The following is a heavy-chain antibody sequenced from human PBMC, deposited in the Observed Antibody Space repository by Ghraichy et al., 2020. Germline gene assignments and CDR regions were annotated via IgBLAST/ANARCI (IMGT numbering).Heavy chain of an antibody. CDR3: AKESITVADTTYFDY. Sequence: GGSLRLSCVASGFSFSSNAMSWVRQVPGKGLEWISAVGESGRRTDYADSVRGRFTVSRDNSQNTLYLQMDSLRAEDTALYYCAKESITVADTTYFDYWGQGSLVTVSS. V-gene: IGHV3-23*01. CDR2: VGESGRRT. D-gene: IGHD6-19*01. J-gene: IGHJ4*02. CDR1: GFSFSSNA.